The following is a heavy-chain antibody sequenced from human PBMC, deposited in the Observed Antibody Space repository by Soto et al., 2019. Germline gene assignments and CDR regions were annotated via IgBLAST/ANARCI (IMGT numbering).Heavy chain of an antibody. CDR2: ISGSGTNT. J-gene: IGHJ4*02. D-gene: IGHD5-12*01. V-gene: IGHV3-23*01. Sequence: EVQLLESGGGLAQPGGSLRLSCAASGFTFSNYGMTWVRQAPGKGLEWVSGISGSGTNTFYADAVKGRFAISRDNSKNTRYMQMNSLRADETGVYYCAKLGDSFTTEVAIRNFDYWGQGTLGTVSS. CDR1: GFTFSNYG. CDR3: AKLGDSFTTEVAIRNFDY.